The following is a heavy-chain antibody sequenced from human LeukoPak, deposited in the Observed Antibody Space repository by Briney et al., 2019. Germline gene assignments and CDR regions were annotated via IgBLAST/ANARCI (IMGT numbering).Heavy chain of an antibody. CDR3: ARDPSNSVGRKLFFDY. D-gene: IGHD1-14*01. CDR1: GFIFTKYG. Sequence: ASVKVSCKASGFIFTKYGISWVRQAPGQGLEWMGWISGYDGDTNFAQEFQGRVTMTTDTSSNTAYMELRSLTSDDTAVYYCARDPSNSVGRKLFFDYWGQGTLVTVSS. J-gene: IGHJ4*02. CDR2: ISGYDGDT. V-gene: IGHV1-18*01.